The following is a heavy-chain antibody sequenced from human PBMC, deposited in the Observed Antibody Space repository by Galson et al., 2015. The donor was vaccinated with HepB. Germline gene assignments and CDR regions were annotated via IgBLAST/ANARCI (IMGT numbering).Heavy chain of an antibody. J-gene: IGHJ4*02. D-gene: IGHD3-22*01. CDR3: ASSYYYDSSGSDVRFDY. Sequence: SVKVSCKASGYTFTSYYMHWVRQAPGQGLEWMGIINPSGGSTSYAQRLQGRVTMTRDTSTSTVYMELSSLRSEDTAVYYCASSYYYDSSGSDVRFDYWGQGTLVTVSS. CDR2: INPSGGST. CDR1: GYTFTSYY. V-gene: IGHV1-46*04.